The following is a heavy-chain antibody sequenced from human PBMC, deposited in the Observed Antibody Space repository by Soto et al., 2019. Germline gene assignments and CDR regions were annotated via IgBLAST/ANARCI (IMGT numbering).Heavy chain of an antibody. V-gene: IGHV1-2*04. Sequence: QVQLVQSGAEVKKPGASVKVSCKASGYTFTGYYIHWVRQAPGQGLEWMGWINPNGGDTNYAQKSQDWVTMTRDTSISTAYMELSRLKSDDTAVYYWARGTWQGRFDPWGQGTLVTVSS. CDR1: GYTFTGYY. CDR2: INPNGGDT. J-gene: IGHJ5*02. CDR3: ARGTWQGRFDP.